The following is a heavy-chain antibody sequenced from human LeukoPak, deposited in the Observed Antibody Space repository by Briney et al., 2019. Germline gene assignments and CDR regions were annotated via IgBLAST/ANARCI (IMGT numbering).Heavy chain of an antibody. CDR3: ARGRGTTAMVKGFDY. J-gene: IGHJ4*02. Sequence: SETLSLTCTVSGGSISSGGYYWSWIRQPPGKGLEWIGEINHSGSTNYNPSLKSRVTISVDTSKNQFSLKLSSVTAADTAVYYCARGRGTTAMVKGFDYWGQGTLVTVSS. CDR1: GGSISSGGYY. V-gene: IGHV4-39*07. CDR2: INHSGST. D-gene: IGHD5-18*01.